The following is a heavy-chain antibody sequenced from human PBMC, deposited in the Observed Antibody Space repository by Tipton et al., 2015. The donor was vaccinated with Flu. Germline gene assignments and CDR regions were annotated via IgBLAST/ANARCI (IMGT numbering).Heavy chain of an antibody. CDR3: ARVPNPAVVPDSTYAFDF. V-gene: IGHV1-2*02. CDR1: GYTFTDYY. Sequence: QLVQSGAEVEKPGASVKVSCKASGYTFTDYYLHWVRQAPRQGLEWMGWIDPNSGDTNSAQAFQGRVTMTRDTSISTVYMELARLRSGDTAVYYCARVPNPAVVPDSTYAFDFWGLGTMVTVSS. CDR2: IDPNSGDT. J-gene: IGHJ3*01. D-gene: IGHD2-2*01.